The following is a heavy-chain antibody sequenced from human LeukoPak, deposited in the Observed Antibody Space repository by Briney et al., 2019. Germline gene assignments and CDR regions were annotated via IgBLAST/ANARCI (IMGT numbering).Heavy chain of an antibody. V-gene: IGHV1-2*02. D-gene: IGHD3-10*01. CDR2: IKLDIRAT. CDR3: TREKTDSGGLAD. CDR1: GSTFSAYH. J-gene: IGHJ4*02. Sequence: GASVKACCKAAGSTFSAYHFHWVRQAPGHGVKCRGCIKLDIRATVYNEKFRARFIMTLDPSITTAYRALTTLNSDDTTLHSCTREKTDSGGLADWGQGTLVTVSA.